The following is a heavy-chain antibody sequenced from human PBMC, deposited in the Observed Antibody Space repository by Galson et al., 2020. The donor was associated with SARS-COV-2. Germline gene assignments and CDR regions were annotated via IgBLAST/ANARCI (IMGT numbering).Heavy chain of an antibody. Sequence: ASVKVSCKASGYTFTGYYMHWVRQAPGQGLEWMGWINPNSGGTNYAQKFQGWVTMTRDTSISTAYMELSRLRSDDTAVYYCAREWGYGSGTDYYYYGMDVWGQGTTVTVSS. V-gene: IGHV1-2*04. J-gene: IGHJ6*02. CDR1: GYTFTGYY. CDR2: INPNSGGT. D-gene: IGHD3-10*01. CDR3: AREWGYGSGTDYYYYGMDV.